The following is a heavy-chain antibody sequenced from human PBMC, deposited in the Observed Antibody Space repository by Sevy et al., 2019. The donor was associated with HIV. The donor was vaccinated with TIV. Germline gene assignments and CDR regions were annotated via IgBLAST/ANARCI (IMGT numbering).Heavy chain of an antibody. CDR2: ISFDGSHK. CDR3: ARDLRPHLLYSDFWSGYSGMDV. V-gene: IGHV3-30*03. J-gene: IGHJ6*02. CDR1: AFTFSTYG. Sequence: GGSLRLSCVASAFTFSTYGMHWVRQAPGKGLEWVSVISFDGSHKYYADSVKGRCTVSRDNSKNTLNLQTNSLRAEDTAVYYCARDLRPHLLYSDFWSGYSGMDVWGQGTTVTVSS. D-gene: IGHD3-3*01.